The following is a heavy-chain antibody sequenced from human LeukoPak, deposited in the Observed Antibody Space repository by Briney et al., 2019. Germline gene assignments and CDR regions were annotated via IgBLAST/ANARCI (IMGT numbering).Heavy chain of an antibody. V-gene: IGHV3-21*01. CDR3: AREYQLLYVESLDANHMDV. CDR2: ISSSSSYI. CDR1: GFTFSSYS. Sequence: GGSLRLSCAASGFTFSSYSMNWVRQAPGKGLEWVSSISSSSSYIYYADPVKGRFTISRDNAKNSLYLQMNSLRAEDTAVYYCAREYQLLYVESLDANHMDVWGKGTTVTVSS. D-gene: IGHD2-2*02. J-gene: IGHJ6*03.